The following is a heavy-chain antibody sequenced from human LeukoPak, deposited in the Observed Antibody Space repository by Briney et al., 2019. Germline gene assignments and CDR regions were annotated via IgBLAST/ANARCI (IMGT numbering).Heavy chain of an antibody. V-gene: IGHV3-30*03. J-gene: IGHJ3*02. CDR1: GFTFSSYS. D-gene: IGHD3-22*01. CDR3: ARERNDYYDSSGYYDAFDI. Sequence: GGSLRLSCVASGFTFSSYSMNWVRQAPGKGLEWVAVISYDGSNKYYADSVKGRFTISRDNSKNTLYLQMNSLRAEDTAVYYCARERNDYYDSSGYYDAFDIWGQGTMATVSS. CDR2: ISYDGSNK.